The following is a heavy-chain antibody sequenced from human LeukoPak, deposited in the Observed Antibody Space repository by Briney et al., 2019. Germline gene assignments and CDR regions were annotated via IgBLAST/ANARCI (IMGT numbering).Heavy chain of an antibody. V-gene: IGHV4-39*07. CDR3: ARSGALEDYGGTRDY. Sequence: SETLSLTCTVSGGSISSSSYYWGWIRQPPGKGLEWIGSIYYSGSTYYNPSLKSRVTISVDTSKNQFSLKLSSVTAADTAVYYCARSGALEDYGGTRDYWGQGTLVTVSS. CDR2: IYYSGST. CDR1: GGSISSSSYY. D-gene: IGHD4-23*01. J-gene: IGHJ4*02.